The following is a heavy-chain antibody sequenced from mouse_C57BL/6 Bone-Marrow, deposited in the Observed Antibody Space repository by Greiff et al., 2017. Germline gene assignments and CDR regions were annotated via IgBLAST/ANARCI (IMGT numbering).Heavy chain of an antibody. Sequence: VKLQQSGPELVKPGASVKISCKASGYAFSSSWMNWVKQRPGKGLEWIGRIYPGDGDTNYNGKFKGKATLTADKSSSTAYMQLSSLTSEDSAVYFWARARNPYAMDYWGQGTSVTVSS. J-gene: IGHJ4*01. CDR2: IYPGDGDT. CDR1: GYAFSSSW. CDR3: ARARNPYAMDY. D-gene: IGHD6-1*01. V-gene: IGHV1-82*01.